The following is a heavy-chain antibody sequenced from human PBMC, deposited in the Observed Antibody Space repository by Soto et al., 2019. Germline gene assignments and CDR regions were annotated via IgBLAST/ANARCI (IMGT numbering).Heavy chain of an antibody. CDR1: GYTFTSYG. CDR2: ISAYNGNT. J-gene: IGHJ6*02. Sequence: ASVKVSGKASGYTFTSYGISWVRQAPGQGLEWMGWISAYNGNTNYAQKLQGRVTMTTDTSTSTAYMELRSLRSDDTAVYYCARDVRSSHLREYYGMDVWGQGTTVTVSS. V-gene: IGHV1-18*01. CDR3: ARDVRSSHLREYYGMDV. D-gene: IGHD6-13*01.